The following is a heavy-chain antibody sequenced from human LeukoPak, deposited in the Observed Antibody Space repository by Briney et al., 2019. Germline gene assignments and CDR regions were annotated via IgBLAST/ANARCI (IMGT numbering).Heavy chain of an antibody. D-gene: IGHD6-19*01. CDR3: AKGSGSGWYGWFAP. CDR1: GFTFSSYA. Sequence: GGSLRLSCAASGFTFSSYAMTWVRQAPGKGLEWVSSIDASGGSTYYADSVKGRFTISRDNSKNTFFLQMNTLRAADTAVYYCAKGSGSGWYGWFAPWGQGTLVTVSS. V-gene: IGHV3-23*01. J-gene: IGHJ5*02. CDR2: IDASGGST.